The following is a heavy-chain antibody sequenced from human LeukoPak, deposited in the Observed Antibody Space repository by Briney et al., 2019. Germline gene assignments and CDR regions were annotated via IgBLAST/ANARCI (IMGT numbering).Heavy chain of an antibody. CDR1: GFTFSSYS. Sequence: HPGGSLRLSCAASGFTFSSYSMNWVRQAPGKGLEWVSYISSSSSTIYYADSVKGRFTISRDNAKNSLYLQMNSLRAEDTAVYYCAREQDYYDSSGYSLGYWGQGTLVTVSS. CDR2: ISSSSSTI. CDR3: AREQDYYDSSGYSLGY. J-gene: IGHJ4*02. V-gene: IGHV3-48*01. D-gene: IGHD3-22*01.